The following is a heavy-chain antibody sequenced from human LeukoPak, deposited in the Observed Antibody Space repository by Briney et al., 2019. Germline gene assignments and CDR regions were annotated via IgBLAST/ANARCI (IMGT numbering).Heavy chain of an antibody. CDR3: ARDRRSGYQHVY. D-gene: IGHD3-22*01. J-gene: IGHJ4*02. Sequence: GGPLRLSCAASGFTLSDYQMSWIRQAPGKGLEWVSCISSSSSYTNYADSVKGRFTISRDNAKNSLYLQMNSLRAEDTAVYYCARDRRSGYQHVYWGQRDPCTVSS. CDR2: ISSSSSYT. V-gene: IGHV3-11*05. CDR1: GFTLSDYQ.